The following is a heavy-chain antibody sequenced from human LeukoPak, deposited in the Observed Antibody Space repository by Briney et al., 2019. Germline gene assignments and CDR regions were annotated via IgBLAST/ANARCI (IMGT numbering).Heavy chain of an antibody. V-gene: IGHV4-39*02. J-gene: IGHJ3*02. Sequence: SETLSLTCTVSGGSIISSSYYWGWIRQPPGKGLEWIGSIYYSGRTDYNPSLKSRVTISVDTSKKHFSLKLSSVTAADTAVYYCASSKGYGDYGNAFDIWGQGTMVTVSS. CDR2: IYYSGRT. D-gene: IGHD4-17*01. CDR3: ASSKGYGDYGNAFDI. CDR1: GGSIISSSYY.